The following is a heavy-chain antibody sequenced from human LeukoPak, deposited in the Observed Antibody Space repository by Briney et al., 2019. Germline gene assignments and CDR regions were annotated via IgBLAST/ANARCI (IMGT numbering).Heavy chain of an antibody. D-gene: IGHD2-15*01. CDR2: INHSGST. CDR3: AMSPGGGMDV. J-gene: IGHJ6*02. Sequence: SETLSLTCAVYGGSFSGYYWSWIRQPPGKGLEWIGEINHSGSTNYNPSLKSRVTISVDTSKNQFSLKLSSVTAADTAVYYCAMSPGGGMDVWGQGTTVTVSS. CDR1: GGSFSGYY. V-gene: IGHV4-34*01.